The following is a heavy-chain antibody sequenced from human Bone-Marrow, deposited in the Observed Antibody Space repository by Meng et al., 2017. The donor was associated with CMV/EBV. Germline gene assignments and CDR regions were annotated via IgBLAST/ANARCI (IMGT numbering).Heavy chain of an antibody. CDR1: GYTFTGYY. J-gene: IGHJ4*02. CDR2: INPNSGGT. CDR3: ARTAVGSHYYFDY. V-gene: IGHV1-2*02. D-gene: IGHD1-26*01. Sequence: ASVKVSCKASGYTFTGYYMHWVRQAPGQGLEWMGWINPNSGGTNYAQKFQGRVTMTRDTSISTAYMELSRLSSDDTDVYYCARTAVGSHYYFDYWGQGTLVTVSS.